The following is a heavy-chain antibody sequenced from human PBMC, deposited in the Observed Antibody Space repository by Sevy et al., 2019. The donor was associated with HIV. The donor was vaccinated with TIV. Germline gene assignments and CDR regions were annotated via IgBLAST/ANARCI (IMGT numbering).Heavy chain of an antibody. CDR1: GYAFSNYD. CDR2: ISTYNGYT. J-gene: IGHJ4*02. CDR3: ARFSSSSAFDY. Sequence: ASVKVSCKASGYAFSNYDINWVRQAPGQGLEGMGWISTYNGYTSFAQKLQGRVTMTTDTSTDTAYIELRSLRSDDTAIYFCARFSSSSAFDYWGQGTLVTVSS. D-gene: IGHD6-6*01. V-gene: IGHV1-18*04.